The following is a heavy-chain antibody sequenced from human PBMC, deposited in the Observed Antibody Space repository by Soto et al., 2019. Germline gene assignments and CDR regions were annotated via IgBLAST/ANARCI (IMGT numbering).Heavy chain of an antibody. Sequence: SETLSLTCTVSGGSSSSYYWSWIRQPPGKGLEWIGYIYYSGSTNYNPSLKSRVTISVDTSKNQFSLKLSSVTAADTAVYYCARHPYSSSSSRPYYYYYMDVWGKGTTVTVSS. CDR2: IYYSGST. J-gene: IGHJ6*03. D-gene: IGHD6-13*01. V-gene: IGHV4-59*08. CDR1: GGSSSSYY. CDR3: ARHPYSSSSSRPYYYYYMDV.